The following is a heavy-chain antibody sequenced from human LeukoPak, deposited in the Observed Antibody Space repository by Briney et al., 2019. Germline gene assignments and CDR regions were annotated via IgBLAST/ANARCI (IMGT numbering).Heavy chain of an antibody. D-gene: IGHD6-6*01. CDR2: ISYDGSNK. Sequence: GRSLRLSCAASGFTFSSYGMHWVRQAPGKGLEWVAVISYDGSNKYYADSVKGRFTISRDNSKNTLYLQMNSLRAEDTAVYYCAKVEYSRSWYFQHWGQGTLVTVSS. V-gene: IGHV3-30*18. CDR3: AKVEYSRSWYFQH. CDR1: GFTFSSYG. J-gene: IGHJ1*01.